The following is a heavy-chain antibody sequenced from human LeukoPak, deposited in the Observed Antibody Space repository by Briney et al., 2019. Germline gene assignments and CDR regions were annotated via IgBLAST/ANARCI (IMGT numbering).Heavy chain of an antibody. CDR1: GYTFTSYG. V-gene: IGHV1-18*01. J-gene: IGHJ5*02. CDR2: FSAYNGNT. Sequence: ASVKVSCKASGYTFTSYGISWVRQAPGQGLEWMGWFSAYNGNTNYAQKLQGRVTMPTDTPTSTAYMELRSLRSDDTAVYYCARDLGSSATSTNWFDPWGQGTLVTVSS. D-gene: IGHD6-6*01. CDR3: ARDLGSSATSTNWFDP.